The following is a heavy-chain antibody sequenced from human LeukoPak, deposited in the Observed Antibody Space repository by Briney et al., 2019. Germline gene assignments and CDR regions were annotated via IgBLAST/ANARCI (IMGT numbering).Heavy chain of an antibody. CDR1: GCTFSSYA. CDR3: AKAPRDRNYGWFDP. CDR2: ISGSGGST. J-gene: IGHJ5*02. V-gene: IGHV3-23*01. D-gene: IGHD4-11*01. Sequence: GGSLRLSCAASGCTFSSYAMSWVRQAPGKGLEWVSAISGSGGSTYYADSVKGRFTISRDNSKNTLYLQMNSLRAEDTAVYYCAKAPRDRNYGWFDPWGQGTLVTVSS.